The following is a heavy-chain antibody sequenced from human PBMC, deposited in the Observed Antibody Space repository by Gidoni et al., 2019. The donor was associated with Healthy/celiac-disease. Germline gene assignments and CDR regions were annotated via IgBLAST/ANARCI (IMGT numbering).Heavy chain of an antibody. J-gene: IGHJ4*02. D-gene: IGHD6-6*01. CDR2: IWYDGSNK. CDR3: ASSSSGMLDY. V-gene: IGHV3-33*01. CDR1: GFTFSSYG. Sequence: QVQLVESGGGVVQPGRSLRLSFAAAGFTFSSYGMHWVRQAPGKGLEWVAVIWYDGSNKYYADSVKGRFTISRDNSKNTLYLQMNSLRAEDTAVYYCASSSSGMLDYWGQGTLVTVSS.